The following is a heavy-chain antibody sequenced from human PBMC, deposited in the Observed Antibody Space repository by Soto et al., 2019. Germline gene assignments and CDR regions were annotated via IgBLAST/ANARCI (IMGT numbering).Heavy chain of an antibody. CDR2: ISAYNGNT. Sequence: ASVKVSCKASGYTFTSYGISWVRQAPGQGLEWMGWISAYNGNTNYAQKLQGRVTMTTDTSTSTAYMELRSLRSDDTAVYYCARGGQGVVVTATQYYFDYWGQGTLVTVSS. V-gene: IGHV1-18*01. J-gene: IGHJ4*02. CDR3: ARGGQGVVVTATQYYFDY. D-gene: IGHD2-21*02. CDR1: GYTFTSYG.